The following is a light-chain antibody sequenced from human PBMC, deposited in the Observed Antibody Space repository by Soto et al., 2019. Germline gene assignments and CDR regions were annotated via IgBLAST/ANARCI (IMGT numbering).Light chain of an antibody. V-gene: IGLV2-14*03. CDR1: SSDIGGYDF. Sequence: QSVPTQPASVSGSPGQSITISCTGTSSDIGGYDFVSWYQQHPGKAPKLLIYDVSNRPSGVPNRFSGSKSGNTASLTISGLQAEDEADYYCNSCTSTNTYVFGTGTKVTVL. J-gene: IGLJ1*01. CDR2: DVS. CDR3: NSCTSTNTYV.